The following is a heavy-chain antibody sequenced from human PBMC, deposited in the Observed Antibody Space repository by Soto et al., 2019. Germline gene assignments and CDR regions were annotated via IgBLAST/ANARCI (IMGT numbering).Heavy chain of an antibody. D-gene: IGHD5-12*01. Sequence: PSETLSLTCTVSGGSISSYYWSWIRQPPGKGLEWIGYIYYSGSTKYNPSLKSRVTISVDTSKNQFSLKLSSVTAADTAVYHCARARKMATITSYYFDYWGQGTLVTVSS. CDR2: IYYSGST. V-gene: IGHV4-59*01. CDR3: ARARKMATITSYYFDY. CDR1: GGSISSYY. J-gene: IGHJ4*02.